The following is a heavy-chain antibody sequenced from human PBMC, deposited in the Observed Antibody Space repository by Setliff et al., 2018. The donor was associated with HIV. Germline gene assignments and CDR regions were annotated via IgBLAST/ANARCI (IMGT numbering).Heavy chain of an antibody. J-gene: IGHJ6*04. D-gene: IGHD3-10*01. CDR3: ARGKGVGGVVITGGLDV. Sequence: GGSLRLSCAASGFTFNNNGMSWVRQAPGKGLEWVSGITSNGGRTGYADSVKGRFTISRDNAKNSLYLQMNSLRAEDTAVYYCARGKGVGGVVITGGLDVWGKGTTVTVSS. V-gene: IGHV3-20*04. CDR1: GFTFNNNG. CDR2: ITSNGGRT.